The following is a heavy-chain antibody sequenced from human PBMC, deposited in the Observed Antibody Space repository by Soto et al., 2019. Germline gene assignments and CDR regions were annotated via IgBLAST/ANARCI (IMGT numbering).Heavy chain of an antibody. J-gene: IGHJ6*02. CDR3: RLWFGELLSRAFGMDV. V-gene: IGHV3-23*01. CDR2: ISGSGGST. D-gene: IGHD3-10*01. Sequence: EVQLLESGGGLVQPGGSLRLSCAASGFTFSSYAMRWFRQAPGKGLEWVSAISGSGGSTYYADSVKGRFTISRDNSKNTLYLQMNSLRAEDTAVYYCRLWFGELLSRAFGMDVWGQGTTVTVSS. CDR1: GFTFSSYA.